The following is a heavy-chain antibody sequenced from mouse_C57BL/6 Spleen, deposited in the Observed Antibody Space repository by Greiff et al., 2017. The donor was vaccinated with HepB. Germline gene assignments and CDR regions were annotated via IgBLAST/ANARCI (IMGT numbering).Heavy chain of an antibody. CDR1: GYTFTSYW. D-gene: IGHD1-1*01. CDR3: ARPNPVYYYGSSPWFAY. Sequence: VQLQQSGAELVKPGASVKMSCKASGYTFTSYWITWVKQRPGQGLEWIGDIYPGSGSTNYNEKFKSKATLTVDPSSSTAYMQLSSLTSEDSAVYYCARPNPVYYYGSSPWFAYWGQGTLVTVSA. J-gene: IGHJ3*01. V-gene: IGHV1-55*01. CDR2: IYPGSGST.